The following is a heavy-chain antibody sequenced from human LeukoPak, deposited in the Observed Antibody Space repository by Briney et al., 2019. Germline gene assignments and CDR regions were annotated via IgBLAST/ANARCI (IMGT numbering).Heavy chain of an antibody. D-gene: IGHD3-10*01. CDR3: ARHLNYYLDY. V-gene: IGHV3-9*01. J-gene: IGHJ4*02. Sequence: GGSLRLSCAATGLKIDDHAMHWVRQAPGKGLEWVSGISWNSGSIGYADSVKGRFTISRDNAKNTLYLQMNSLRAEDTAVYYCARHLNYYLDYWGQGTLVTVSS. CDR1: GLKIDDHA. CDR2: ISWNSGSI.